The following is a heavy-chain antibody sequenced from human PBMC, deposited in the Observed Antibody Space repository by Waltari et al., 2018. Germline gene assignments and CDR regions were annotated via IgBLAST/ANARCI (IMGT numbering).Heavy chain of an antibody. D-gene: IGHD2-15*01. V-gene: IGHV4-4*02. J-gene: IGHJ4*02. CDR2: VHGSGRT. CDR1: GDSVPSSYL. Sequence: QLQLQESSPGLVKPSGTLSPTCAVSGDSVPSSYLWNWVRQSPGKGLEWIGQVHGSGRTNYNPSFASRVTVSLDTSNNQVSLKVTSATAADTAVYYCARDRGRGLYLDSWGPGTLVTVS. CDR3: ARDRGRGLYLDS.